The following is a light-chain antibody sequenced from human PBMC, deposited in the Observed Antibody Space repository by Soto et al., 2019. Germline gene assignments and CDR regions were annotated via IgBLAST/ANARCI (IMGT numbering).Light chain of an antibody. V-gene: IGKV1-12*01. CDR3: QQTRDFPLS. Sequence: DIQMTQSPSSVSASVGDTVTVTCRASQGISRWLAWYQQKPGKAPRLLIYPASSLQNGVPPRFSGTYSGTDFSLTISSLQPGDSATYFCQQTRDFPLSFGGGTKVDIK. CDR1: QGISRW. J-gene: IGKJ4*01. CDR2: PAS.